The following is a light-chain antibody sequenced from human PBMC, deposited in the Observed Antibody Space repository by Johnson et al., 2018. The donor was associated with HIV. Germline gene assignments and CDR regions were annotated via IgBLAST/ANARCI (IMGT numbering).Light chain of an antibody. CDR1: SSNIGNNY. V-gene: IGLV1-51*01. Sequence: QAVLTQPPSVSAAPGQKVTISCSGSSSNIGNNYVSWYQQLPGTAPKLLIYDNNKRPSGIPDRFSGSKSGTSATLGITGLQTGDEADYYCGPWESSLSAGYVFGAGTKVTVL. J-gene: IGLJ1*01. CDR3: GPWESSLSAGYV. CDR2: DNN.